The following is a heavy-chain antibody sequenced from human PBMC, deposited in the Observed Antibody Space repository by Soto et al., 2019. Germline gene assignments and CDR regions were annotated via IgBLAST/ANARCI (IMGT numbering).Heavy chain of an antibody. V-gene: IGHV3-33*01. CDR3: ARVPGIAAAGTFYYYYYGMDV. D-gene: IGHD6-13*01. CDR2: IWYDGSNK. Sequence: GGSLRLSCAASGFTFSSYGMHWVRQAPGKGLEWVAVIWYDGSNKYYADSVKGRFTISRDNSKNTLYLQMNSLRAEDTAVYYCARVPGIAAAGTFYYYYYGMDVWGQGTTVTVSS. CDR1: GFTFSSYG. J-gene: IGHJ6*02.